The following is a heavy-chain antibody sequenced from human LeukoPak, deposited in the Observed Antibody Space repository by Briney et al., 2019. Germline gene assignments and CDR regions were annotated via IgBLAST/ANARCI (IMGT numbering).Heavy chain of an antibody. D-gene: IGHD3-10*01. CDR2: TYYRSKWYN. V-gene: IGHV6-1*01. CDR1: GDSVSSNSAA. J-gene: IGHJ4*02. CDR3: ARAKLLWFGSEYYFDY. Sequence: PSQTLSLTCAISGDSVSSNSAAWNWIRQSPSRGLEWLGRTYYRSKWYNDYAVSVKSRITNNPDTSKNQFSLRLNSVTPEDTAVYYCARAKLLWFGSEYYFDYWGQGTLVTVSS.